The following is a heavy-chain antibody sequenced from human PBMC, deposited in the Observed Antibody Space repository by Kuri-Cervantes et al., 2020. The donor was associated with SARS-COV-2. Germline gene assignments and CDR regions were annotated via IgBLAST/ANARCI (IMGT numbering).Heavy chain of an antibody. Sequence: SETLSLTCTVSGGSISSGSYYWSWIRQPAGKGLEWIGRIYTSGSTNYNPSLKSRVTISVDTSKNQFSLKLSSVTAADTAVYYCARRGEYSSGSFDYWGQGTLVTVSS. V-gene: IGHV4-61*02. CDR2: IYTSGST. D-gene: IGHD6-19*01. CDR3: ARRGEYSSGSFDY. CDR1: GGSISSGSYY. J-gene: IGHJ4*02.